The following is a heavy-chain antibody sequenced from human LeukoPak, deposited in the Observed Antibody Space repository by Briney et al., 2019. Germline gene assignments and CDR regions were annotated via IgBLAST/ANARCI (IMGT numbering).Heavy chain of an antibody. J-gene: IGHJ2*01. V-gene: IGHV1-69*04. CDR3: ARDHSSGWSDPVFDL. Sequence: SVKVSCKASGGTFSSYAINWVRQTPGQGLEWMGRIIPILGIANYAQKFQGRVTITADKSTSTAYMELSSLRSEDTAVYYCARDHSSGWSDPVFDLWGRGTLVTVSS. D-gene: IGHD6-19*01. CDR1: GGTFSSYA. CDR2: IIPILGIA.